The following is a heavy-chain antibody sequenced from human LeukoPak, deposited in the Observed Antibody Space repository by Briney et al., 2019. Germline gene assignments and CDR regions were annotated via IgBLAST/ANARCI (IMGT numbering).Heavy chain of an antibody. D-gene: IGHD6-19*01. V-gene: IGHV4-59*01. CDR3: ARSSGWYSAFDI. J-gene: IGHJ3*02. CDR1: GGSISDSY. CDR2: ISYSGST. Sequence: SETLSPTCTVSGGSISDSYWTWIRQPPGTGLEWIGYISYSGSTNYNPSLKSRVTISVDASKNQFSLKLSSVTAADTAVYYCARSSGWYSAFDIWGQGTMVTVSS.